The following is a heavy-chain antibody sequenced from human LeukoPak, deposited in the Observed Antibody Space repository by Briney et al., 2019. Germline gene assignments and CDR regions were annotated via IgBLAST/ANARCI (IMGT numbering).Heavy chain of an antibody. J-gene: IGHJ3*02. Sequence: GGSLRLSCAASGFTFSDCYMSWIRQAPGKGLEWVSYISSSGSTIYYADSVKGRFTISRDNAKNSLYLQMNSLRAEDTAVYYCARALGYYDFWSGYYSMGAFDIWGQGTMVTVSS. CDR1: GFTFSDCY. CDR3: ARALGYYDFWSGYYSMGAFDI. D-gene: IGHD3-3*01. V-gene: IGHV3-11*01. CDR2: ISSSGSTI.